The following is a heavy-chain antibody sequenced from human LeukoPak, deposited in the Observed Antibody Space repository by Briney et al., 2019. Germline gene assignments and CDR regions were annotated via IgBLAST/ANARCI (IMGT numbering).Heavy chain of an antibody. CDR3: ARGAYDILTAYYV. Sequence: GGSLRLSCATSGFTFKDYYMSWIRQAPGKGPEWVSYIDSSGSTIYYADSAKGRFTISRDDAKKSLYLQMNSLRAEDTAVYYCARGAYDILTAYYVWGQGTLVTVSS. V-gene: IGHV3-11*01. CDR2: IDSSGSTI. J-gene: IGHJ4*02. CDR1: GFTFKDYY. D-gene: IGHD3-9*01.